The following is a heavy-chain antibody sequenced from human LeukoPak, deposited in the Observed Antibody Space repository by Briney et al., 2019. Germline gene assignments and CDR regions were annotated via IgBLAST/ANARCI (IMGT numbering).Heavy chain of an antibody. D-gene: IGHD2-2*02. J-gene: IGHJ3*02. CDR1: GYGFTGYY. CDR2: INPNSGGT. Sequence: GASVKVSCKTSGYGFTGYYMHWVRQAPGHGLEWMGWINPNSGGTNYAQTFQGRVTMTRDTSISTAYMELSGLISDDTAVYYCARERGYCSGSTCSTSDAFDIWGQGTMVTVSS. V-gene: IGHV1-2*02. CDR3: ARERGYCSGSTCSTSDAFDI.